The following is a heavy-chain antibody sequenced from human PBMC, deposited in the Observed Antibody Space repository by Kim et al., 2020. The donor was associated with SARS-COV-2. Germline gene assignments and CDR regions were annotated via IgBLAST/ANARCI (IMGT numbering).Heavy chain of an antibody. CDR2: IWNDGSNK. CDR3: ARDLLVGATSYGMDV. CDR1: GFTFSSYG. Sequence: GGSLRLSCAASGFTFSSYGMHWVRQAPGKGREWVAVIWNDGSNKYYADSVKGRFTIPRDNSKNTLYLQMNSLRAEDTAVYYCARDLLVGATSYGMDVWGQGTTVTVSS. V-gene: IGHV3-33*01. J-gene: IGHJ6*02. D-gene: IGHD1-26*01.